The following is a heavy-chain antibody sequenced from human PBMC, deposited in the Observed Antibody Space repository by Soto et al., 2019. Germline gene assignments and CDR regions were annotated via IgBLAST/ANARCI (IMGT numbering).Heavy chain of an antibody. V-gene: IGHV6-1*01. CDR1: GDSVSSNTAS. Sequence: SQTLSLTCAVSGDSVSSNTASWNWIRQSPSRGLEWLGRTYFRSKWYNDYAVSVKSRIIINPDASNNQFSLQLNSVTPEDTAVYFCAKGDNLGPKTGYAFDPWGQGIMVTVSS. CDR2: TYFRSKWYN. D-gene: IGHD5-12*01. CDR3: AKGDNLGPKTGYAFDP. J-gene: IGHJ5*02.